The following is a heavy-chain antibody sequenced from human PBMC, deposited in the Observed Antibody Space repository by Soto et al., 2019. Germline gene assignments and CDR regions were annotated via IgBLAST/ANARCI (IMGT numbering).Heavy chain of an antibody. J-gene: IGHJ4*02. CDR3: ARDRKKGIVATIPLDY. V-gene: IGHV3-23*01. CDR1: GFTFSTYA. CDR2: ISNSSGRT. Sequence: GGSLRLSCAASGFTFSTYAMAWIRQAPGKGLEWVSGISNSSGRTYYAASVKGRFTISRDNAKNTLYLQMNSLRDEDTAVYYCARDRKKGIVATIPLDYWGQGTLVTVSS. D-gene: IGHD5-12*01.